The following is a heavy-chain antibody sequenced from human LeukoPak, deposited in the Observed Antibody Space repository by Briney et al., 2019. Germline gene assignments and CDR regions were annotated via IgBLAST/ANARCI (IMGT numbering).Heavy chain of an antibody. Sequence: PSETLSLTCTVSGGSISSSSYYWAWIRQPPGKGLEWIGSIHYSGSTYYNPSLQSRVTISIDTSKNQFSLKLYSVTAADTAVYYCASRCTMVRGVICAFDIWGQGTMVTVSS. CDR1: GGSISSSSYY. D-gene: IGHD3-10*01. J-gene: IGHJ3*02. V-gene: IGHV4-39*01. CDR3: ASRCTMVRGVICAFDI. CDR2: IHYSGST.